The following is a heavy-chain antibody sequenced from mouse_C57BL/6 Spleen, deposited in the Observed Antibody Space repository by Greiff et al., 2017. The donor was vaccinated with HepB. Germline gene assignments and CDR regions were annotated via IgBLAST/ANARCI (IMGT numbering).Heavy chain of an antibody. V-gene: IGHV1-82*01. Sequence: VQLQQSGPELVKPGASVKISCKASGYAFSSSWMNWVKQRPGKGLEWIGRIYPGDGDTNYNGKFKGKATLTADKSSSTAYMQLSSLTSEDSAVYFCARSGYSNYDGAWFAYWGQGTLVTVSA. CDR1: GYAFSSSW. CDR3: ARSGYSNYDGAWFAY. J-gene: IGHJ3*01. D-gene: IGHD2-5*01. CDR2: IYPGDGDT.